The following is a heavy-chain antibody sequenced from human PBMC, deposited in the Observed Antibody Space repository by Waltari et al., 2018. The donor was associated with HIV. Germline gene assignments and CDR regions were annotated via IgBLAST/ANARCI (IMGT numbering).Heavy chain of an antibody. V-gene: IGHV3-30*18. CDR3: AKVAGRSGSYSHYYYGMDV. J-gene: IGHJ6*02. D-gene: IGHD1-26*01. CDR1: GFAFKNFA. Sequence: QVQLVESGGGVVQPGGSLRLSCAASGFAFKNFAMHWVGQAPGKGLEWVAVISYDGDQYYADSVKGRFTISRDNSKKSLFLQMSSLRPEDSAVYYCAKVAGRSGSYSHYYYGMDVWGQGTTVTVS. CDR2: ISYDGDQ.